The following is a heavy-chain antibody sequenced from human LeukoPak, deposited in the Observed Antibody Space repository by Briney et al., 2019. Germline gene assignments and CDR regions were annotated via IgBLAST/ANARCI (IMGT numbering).Heavy chain of an antibody. V-gene: IGHV4-34*01. CDR3: ARGQGILTYGDTVTTTAHFDY. Sequence: SETLSLTCAVYGGSFSGYYWSWIRQPPGKGLEWIGEINHSRSTNYNPSLKSRVTISVDTSKNQFSLKLNSVTAADTAVYYCARGQGILTYGDTVTTTAHFDYWGQGTLVTVSS. CDR1: GGSFSGYY. CDR2: INHSRST. J-gene: IGHJ4*02. D-gene: IGHD5-12*01.